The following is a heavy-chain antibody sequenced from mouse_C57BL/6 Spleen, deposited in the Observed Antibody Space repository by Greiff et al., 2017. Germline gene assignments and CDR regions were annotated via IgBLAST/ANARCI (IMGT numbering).Heavy chain of an antibody. D-gene: IGHD2-1*01. CDR3: AREDYYGNYSWYFDV. CDR2: ISYDGSN. J-gene: IGHJ1*03. CDR1: GYSITSGYY. Sequence: EVQRVESGPGLVKPSQSLSLTCSVTGYSITSGYYWNWIRQFPGNKLEWMGYISYDGSNNYNPSLKNRISITRDTSKKQFFLKLNSVTTEDTATYYCAREDYYGNYSWYFDVWGTGTTVTVSS. V-gene: IGHV3-6*01.